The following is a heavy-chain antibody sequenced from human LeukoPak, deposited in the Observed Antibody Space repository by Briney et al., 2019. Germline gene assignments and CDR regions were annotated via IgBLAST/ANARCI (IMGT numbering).Heavy chain of an antibody. CDR1: GFTFGSFA. V-gene: IGHV3-30-3*01. CDR3: ARDSITGDNSLDF. Sequence: PGGSLRLSCAASGFTFGSFAMHWVRQAPGKGLEWVAVITNDGNYEKYADAVRGRFTISRDNSKNTLYLQMNSLSAEDTAVYYCARDSITGDNSLDFWGRGTLVTVSS. J-gene: IGHJ4*02. CDR2: ITNDGNYE. D-gene: IGHD7-27*01.